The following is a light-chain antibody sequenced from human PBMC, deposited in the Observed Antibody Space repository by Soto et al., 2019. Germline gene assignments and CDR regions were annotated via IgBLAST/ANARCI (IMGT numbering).Light chain of an antibody. J-gene: IGLJ1*01. Sequence: QSVLTQPASVSGSPGQSITISCTGSSSDVGGYNHVSWYQQHPGKAPKLMIYEVSNRPSGVSNRFSGSKSGNTASLTISGLQAEDEADYYCTAFSANRVYLFGPGTKLTVL. V-gene: IGLV2-14*01. CDR2: EVS. CDR1: SSDVGGYNH. CDR3: TAFSANRVYL.